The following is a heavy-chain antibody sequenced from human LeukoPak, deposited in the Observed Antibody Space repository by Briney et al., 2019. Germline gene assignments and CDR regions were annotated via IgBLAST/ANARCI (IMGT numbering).Heavy chain of an antibody. CDR1: GFTFSSYW. CDR3: ARAESDSSGYYHFDY. D-gene: IGHD3-22*01. CDR2: IKQDGSEK. V-gene: IGHV3-7*01. Sequence: PGGFLRLSCAASGFTFSSYWMSWVRQAPWKGLEWVANIKQDGSEKYYVDSVKGRFTISRDNAKNSLYLQMNSLRAEDTAVYYCARAESDSSGYYHFDYWGQGTLVTVSS. J-gene: IGHJ4*02.